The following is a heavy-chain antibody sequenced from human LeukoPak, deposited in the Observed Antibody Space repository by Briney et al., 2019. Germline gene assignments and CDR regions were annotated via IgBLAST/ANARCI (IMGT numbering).Heavy chain of an antibody. CDR3: ARAMTYYYDSSGYYADY. V-gene: IGHV3-23*01. D-gene: IGHD3-22*01. CDR1: GFTFSTYA. J-gene: IGHJ4*02. CDR2: ISGSGGST. Sequence: GGSLRLSCAASGFTFSTYAMSWVRQAPGKGLEWVSGISGSGGSTYYADSVKGRFTISRDNAKDSLFLQMNSLRAEDTAVYYCARAMTYYYDSSGYYADYWGQGTLVTVSS.